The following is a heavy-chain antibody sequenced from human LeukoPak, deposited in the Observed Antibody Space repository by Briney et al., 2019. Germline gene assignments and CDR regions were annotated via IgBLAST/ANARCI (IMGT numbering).Heavy chain of an antibody. V-gene: IGHV1-69*13. CDR2: IIPIFVTA. J-gene: IGHJ6*03. Sequence: ASVKVSCKASGGTFGSYAISWVRQAPGQGLEWMGGIIPIFVTANYAQKFQGRVTITADESTSTAYMELSSLRSEDTAVYYCARRLTGEGYYYYYMDVWGKGTTVTVS. D-gene: IGHD3-10*01. CDR1: GGTFGSYA. CDR3: ARRLTGEGYYYYYMDV.